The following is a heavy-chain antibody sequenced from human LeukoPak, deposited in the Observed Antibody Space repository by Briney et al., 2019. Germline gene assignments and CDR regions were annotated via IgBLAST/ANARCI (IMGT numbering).Heavy chain of an antibody. CDR3: ARERRYYGDRHPTKYNWFDP. CDR1: GFTLRSYS. CDR2: ISSSSSYI. V-gene: IGHV3-21*01. Sequence: GGSLRLSCAASGFTLRSYSMNWVRQAPGKGLEWVSSISSSSSYIYYAVSVKGRFTISRDNAKNSLYLQMNSLRAEDTAVYYCARERRYYGDRHPTKYNWFDPWGQGTLVTVSS. D-gene: IGHD4-17*01. J-gene: IGHJ5*02.